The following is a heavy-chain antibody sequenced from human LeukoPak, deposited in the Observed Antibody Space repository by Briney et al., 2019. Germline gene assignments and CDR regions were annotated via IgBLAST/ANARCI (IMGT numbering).Heavy chain of an antibody. D-gene: IGHD2-8*01. CDR2: INTNTGNP. V-gene: IGHV7-4-1*02. CDR1: GYTFTSYA. J-gene: IGHJ6*03. CDR3: ARDFLDVLMVYAIPGYYYYYMDV. Sequence: ASVKVSCKASGYTFTSYAMNWVRQAPGQGLEWMGWINTNTGNPTYAQGFTGRFVFSLDTSVSTAYLQISSLKAEDTAVYYCARDFLDVLMVYAIPGYYYYYMDVWGKGTTVTVSS.